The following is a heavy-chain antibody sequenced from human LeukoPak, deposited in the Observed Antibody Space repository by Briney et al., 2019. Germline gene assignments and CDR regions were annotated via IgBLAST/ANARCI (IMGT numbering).Heavy chain of an antibody. J-gene: IGHJ6*02. CDR3: ARDQGSGWYYHYYGMDV. Sequence: GGSLRLSCAASGFTFSSYSMNWVRQAPGKGLEWVANIKQDGSEKYYVDSVKGRFTISRDNAKNSLYLQMNSLRAEDTAVYYCARDQGSGWYYHYYGMDVWGQGTTVTVSS. D-gene: IGHD6-19*01. V-gene: IGHV3-7*01. CDR2: IKQDGSEK. CDR1: GFTFSSYS.